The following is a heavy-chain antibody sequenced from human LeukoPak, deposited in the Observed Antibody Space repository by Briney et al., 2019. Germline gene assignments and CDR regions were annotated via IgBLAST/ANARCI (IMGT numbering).Heavy chain of an antibody. CDR2: ISAYNGNT. CDR1: GYTFTSYG. CDR3: ARVRSPRGYSYGEDY. D-gene: IGHD5-18*01. Sequence: RASVKVSCKASGYTFTSYGISWVRQAPGQGLEWMGWISAYNGNTNYAQKLQGRVTMTTDTSTSTAYMELRSLRSDDTAVYYCARVRSPRGYSYGEDYWGQGTLVTVSS. V-gene: IGHV1-18*04. J-gene: IGHJ4*02.